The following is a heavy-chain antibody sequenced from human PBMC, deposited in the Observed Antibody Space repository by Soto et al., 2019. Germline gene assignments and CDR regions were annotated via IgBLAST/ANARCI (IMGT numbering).Heavy chain of an antibody. V-gene: IGHV4-59*01. D-gene: IGHD3-10*01. CDR3: ARDCYSSGLFDH. CDR2: ISYSGIT. Sequence: SETLSLTCSVSGASITTDYWSWIRQPPGKGLEWIGSISYSGITKYNHSLESRVMISLDTSTNQISLSLTSVTAADTAPYYCARDCYSSGLFDHWGQGALVTVSS. J-gene: IGHJ5*02. CDR1: GASITTDY.